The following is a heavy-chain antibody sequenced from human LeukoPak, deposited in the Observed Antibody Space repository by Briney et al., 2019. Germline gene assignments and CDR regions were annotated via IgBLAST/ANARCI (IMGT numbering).Heavy chain of an antibody. J-gene: IGHJ4*02. Sequence: PSETLSLACAVYGGSFSGYYWSWIRQPPGKGLEWIGEINHSGSTNYNPSLKSRVTISVDTSKNQFSLKLSSVTAADTAVYYCARSRYYYDSSGLDYWGQGTLVTVSP. CDR1: GGSFSGYY. CDR3: ARSRYYYDSSGLDY. V-gene: IGHV4-34*01. CDR2: INHSGST. D-gene: IGHD3-22*01.